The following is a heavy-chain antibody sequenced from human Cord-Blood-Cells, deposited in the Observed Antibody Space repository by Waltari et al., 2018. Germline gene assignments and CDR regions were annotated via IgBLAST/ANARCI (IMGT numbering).Heavy chain of an antibody. CDR3: AADTENYYGSGSYYAFDI. CDR2: IVVGSGNT. Sequence: QMQLVQSGPEVKKPGTSVKVSCKASGFTFTSSAMQWVRQARGQRLEWIGWIVVGSGNTNYAQKFQERVTITRDMSTSTAYMELSGLGSEDTAVYYCAADTENYYGSGSYYAFDIWGQGTMVTVSS. D-gene: IGHD3-10*01. CDR1: GFTFTSSA. J-gene: IGHJ3*02. V-gene: IGHV1-58*02.